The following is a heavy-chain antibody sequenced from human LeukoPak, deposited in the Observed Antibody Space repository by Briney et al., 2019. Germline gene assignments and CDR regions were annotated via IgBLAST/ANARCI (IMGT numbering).Heavy chain of an antibody. J-gene: IGHJ5*02. CDR3: ARGSSSWRINWFDP. Sequence: PGGSLRLSCAASGFTFSSYAMSWVRQAPGKGLEWVSAISGSGGSTYYADSVKGRFTISRDNSKNTLYLQMNSLRAEDTAVYYCARGSSSWRINWFDPWGQGTLVTVSS. CDR2: ISGSGGST. V-gene: IGHV3-23*01. D-gene: IGHD6-13*01. CDR1: GFTFSSYA.